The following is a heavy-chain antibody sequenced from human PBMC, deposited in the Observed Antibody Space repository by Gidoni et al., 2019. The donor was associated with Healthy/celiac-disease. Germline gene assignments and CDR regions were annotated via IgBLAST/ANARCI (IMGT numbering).Heavy chain of an antibody. Sequence: QVQLVESGGGVVQPGRSLRLSCAASGFNFSSYGMHWVRQAPGKGLEWVAVISYDGSNKYYADSVKGRFTISRDNSKNTLYLQMNSLRAEDTAVYYCAKSKSGDYVPLDGYWGQGTLVTVSS. CDR3: AKSKSGDYVPLDGY. J-gene: IGHJ4*02. V-gene: IGHV3-30*18. CDR1: GFNFSSYG. D-gene: IGHD4-17*01. CDR2: ISYDGSNK.